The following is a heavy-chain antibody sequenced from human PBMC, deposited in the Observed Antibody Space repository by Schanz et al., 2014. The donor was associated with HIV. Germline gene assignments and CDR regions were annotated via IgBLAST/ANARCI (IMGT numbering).Heavy chain of an antibody. CDR1: GFIFRTHG. J-gene: IGHJ6*02. Sequence: VQLVESGGGLVQPGRSLRLSCAASGFIFRTHGMHWVRQAPGKGLEWVAVISYDGSNEYYGDSVKGRFTISRDNSKKTLYLQMNSLRAEDTAVYYCARGEAITSYYHYYGMDVWGQGTTVTVSS. CDR3: ARGEAITSYYHYYGMDV. V-gene: IGHV3-30*03. CDR2: ISYDGSNE. D-gene: IGHD1-20*01.